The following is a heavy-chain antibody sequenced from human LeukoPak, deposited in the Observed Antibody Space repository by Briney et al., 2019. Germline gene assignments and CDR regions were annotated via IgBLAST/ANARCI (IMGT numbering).Heavy chain of an antibody. CDR3: AKDLGIAAAVLDY. J-gene: IGHJ4*02. Sequence: GGSLRLSCAASGFTFDDYAMHWVRQAPGKGLEWVSLISGDGGSTYYADSVKGRFTISRDNSKNSLYLQMNSLRTEDTALCYCAKDLGIAAAVLDYWGQGTLVTVSS. CDR2: ISGDGGST. V-gene: IGHV3-43*02. CDR1: GFTFDDYA. D-gene: IGHD6-13*01.